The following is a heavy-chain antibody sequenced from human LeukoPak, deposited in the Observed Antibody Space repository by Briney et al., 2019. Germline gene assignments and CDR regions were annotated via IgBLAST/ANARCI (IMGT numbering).Heavy chain of an antibody. CDR1: GYTFTSYD. J-gene: IGHJ4*02. CDR3: ARGAPGSYCSGGSCPYFDY. CDR2: VNPNSGHT. D-gene: IGHD2-15*01. V-gene: IGHV1-8*02. Sequence: ASVKVSCKASGYTFTSYDINWVRQATGQGLEWMGWVNPNSGHTGYAQKFQGRVNMTRNTSISTAYMELSSLRSEDTAVYYCARGAPGSYCSGGSCPYFDYWGQGTLVSVSS.